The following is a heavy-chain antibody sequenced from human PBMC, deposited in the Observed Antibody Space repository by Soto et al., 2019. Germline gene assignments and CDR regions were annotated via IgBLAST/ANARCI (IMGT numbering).Heavy chain of an antibody. CDR2: IYYSGST. CDR3: ASPKIAFYNWFAP. D-gene: IGHD3-22*01. J-gene: IGHJ5*02. CDR1: GGSISSSSYY. V-gene: IGHV4-39*01. Sequence: SETLFLTCTVSGGSISSSSYYWGWIRQPPGKGLEWIGSIYYSGSTYYNPSLKSRVTISVDTSKNQFSLKLSSVTAADTAVYYCASPKIAFYNWFAPWGQGTLVPVSS.